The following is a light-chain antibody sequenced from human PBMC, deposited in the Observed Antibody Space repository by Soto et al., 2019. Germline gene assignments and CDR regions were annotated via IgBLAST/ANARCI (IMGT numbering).Light chain of an antibody. Sequence: EIVFTQSPATLSLSPGERATLSCRASQSVSSYLAWYQQKPGQAPRLLIYDASNRATGIPARFSASGSGTDFTLTISSLEPEDSAVYYCQQRGNWITFGPGTRLEIK. CDR1: QSVSSY. CDR2: DAS. V-gene: IGKV3-11*01. J-gene: IGKJ5*01. CDR3: QQRGNWIT.